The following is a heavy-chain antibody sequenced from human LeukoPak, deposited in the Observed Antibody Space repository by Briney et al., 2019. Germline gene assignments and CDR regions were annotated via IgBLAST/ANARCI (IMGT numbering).Heavy chain of an antibody. D-gene: IGHD1-14*01. CDR2: INWNGGST. CDR1: GFTFDDYG. Sequence: GGSLRLSCAASGFTFDDYGMSWVRQAPGKGLGWVSGINWNGGSTGYADSVKGRFTISGDNAKNSLYLQMNSLRAEDTALYYCARDPDRYYFDYWGQGTLVTVSS. V-gene: IGHV3-20*04. J-gene: IGHJ4*02. CDR3: ARDPDRYYFDY.